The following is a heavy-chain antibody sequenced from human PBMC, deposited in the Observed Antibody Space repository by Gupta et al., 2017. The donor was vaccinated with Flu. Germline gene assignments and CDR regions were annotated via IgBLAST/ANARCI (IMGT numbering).Heavy chain of an antibody. J-gene: IGHJ6*03. D-gene: IGHD5-18*01. CDR3: ARQRKGGYGPSYYMDV. Sequence: WIGWVRQMPGKGLEWMGIIYPGDSDTRYSPSFQGQVTISADKSISTAYLQWSSLKASDTAMYYCARQRKGGYGPSYYMDVWGKGTTVTVSS. V-gene: IGHV5-51*01. CDR2: IYPGDSDT. CDR1: W.